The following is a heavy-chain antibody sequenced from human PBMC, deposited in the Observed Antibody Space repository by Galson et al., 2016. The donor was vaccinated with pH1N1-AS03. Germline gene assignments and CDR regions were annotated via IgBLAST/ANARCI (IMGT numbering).Heavy chain of an antibody. CDR1: GYNFGDYY. Sequence: SVKVSCKASGYNFGDYYIHWVRQAPGQGLEWMGWISPTTGGTDYAQNLLDRVTMTRDTSINTAYMELSSLKLDDTAVYYCAREVATTFGGTPQGGWFDPWGQGTLVTVSS. D-gene: IGHD3-16*01. CDR2: ISPTTGGT. J-gene: IGHJ5*02. CDR3: AREVATTFGGTPQGGWFDP. V-gene: IGHV1-2*02.